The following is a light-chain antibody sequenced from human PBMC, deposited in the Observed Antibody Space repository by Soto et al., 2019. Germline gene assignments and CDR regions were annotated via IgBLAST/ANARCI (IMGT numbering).Light chain of an antibody. V-gene: IGKV1-5*03. Sequence: DIQMTQSPSTLSGSVGDRVTITCRASQTISSWLAWYQQKPGKAPKLLIYKASTLESGVPARFSGSGSATEFTLSISSLQPDDFATYYCQQYGSSSRTFGQGTKVDIK. CDR3: QQYGSSSRT. CDR1: QTISSW. J-gene: IGKJ1*01. CDR2: KAS.